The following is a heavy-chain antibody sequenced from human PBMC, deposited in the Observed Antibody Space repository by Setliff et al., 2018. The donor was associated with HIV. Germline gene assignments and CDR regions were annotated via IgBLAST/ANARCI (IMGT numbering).Heavy chain of an antibody. CDR2: INHSGST. V-gene: IGHV4-34*01. J-gene: IGHJ4*02. CDR1: GGSLSGYY. D-gene: IGHD6-6*01. Sequence: PSETLSLTCAVYGGSLSGYYWSWIRQPPGKGMEWIGEINHSGSTNYNPSLKSRVAIPVDTSKNQFSVKLSSVTAADTAVYYCARGRHYSSSAPFAIDFWGQGMLVTVSS. CDR3: ARGRHYSSSAPFAIDF.